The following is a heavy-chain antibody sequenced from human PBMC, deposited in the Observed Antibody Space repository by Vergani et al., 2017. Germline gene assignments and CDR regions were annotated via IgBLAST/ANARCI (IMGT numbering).Heavy chain of an antibody. J-gene: IGHJ4*02. CDR1: GYTFSNYY. D-gene: IGHD3-9*01. CDR2: INPSGGHT. CDR3: ARGDYGIVTGYRY. Sequence: QVQVVQSGAEVKKSGASVKVSCKTSGYTFSNYYMHWVRQAPGQGLEWMGIINPSGGHTNYAQKFKGRVTMPRDTSTSTVYMELSSLRSEDTAIYYCARGDYGIVTGYRYWGQGTLVTVSA. V-gene: IGHV1-46*03.